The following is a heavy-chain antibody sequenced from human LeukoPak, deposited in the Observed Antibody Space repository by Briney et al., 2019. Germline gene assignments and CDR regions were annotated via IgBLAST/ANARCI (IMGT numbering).Heavy chain of an antibody. CDR3: AKGGRYCVSTTCYCSH. V-gene: IGHV3-23*01. J-gene: IGHJ4*02. CDR1: GFTFSSYA. D-gene: IGHD2-2*01. Sequence: PGGSLRLSCAASGFTFSSYAMTWVRQAPGKGLEWVSVISGSGDSTDYADSVKGRFTISRDNSKNTLYVQINSLRAEDTAVYYCAKGGRYCVSTTCYCSHWGQGILVTVSS. CDR2: ISGSGDST.